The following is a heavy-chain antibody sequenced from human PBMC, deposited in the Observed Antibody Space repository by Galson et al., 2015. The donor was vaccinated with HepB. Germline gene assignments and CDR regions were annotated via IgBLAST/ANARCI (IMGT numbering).Heavy chain of an antibody. CDR1: GFTFSSYA. CDR3: VKDRARAARSLDAFDI. J-gene: IGHJ3*02. V-gene: IGHV3-64D*06. D-gene: IGHD6-13*01. CDR2: ISSNGGST. Sequence: SLRLSCAASGFTFSSYAMHWVRQAPGKGLEYVSAISSNGGSTYYADSVKGRFTISRDNSKNTLYLQMSSLRAEDTAVYYCVKDRARAARSLDAFDIWGQGTMVTVSS.